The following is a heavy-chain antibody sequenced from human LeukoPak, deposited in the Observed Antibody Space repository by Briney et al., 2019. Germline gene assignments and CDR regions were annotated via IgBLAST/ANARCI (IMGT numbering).Heavy chain of an antibody. V-gene: IGHV3-21*01. CDR1: GFTFSSYS. CDR2: ISSSSSCI. Sequence: GGSLRLSCAASGFTFSSYSMNWVRQAPGKGLEWVSSISSSSSCIYYADSVKGRFTISRDNARNSLYLQMNSLRAEDTAVYYCARIWYSSGYGMDVWGQGTTVTVSS. D-gene: IGHD6-25*01. J-gene: IGHJ6*02. CDR3: ARIWYSSGYGMDV.